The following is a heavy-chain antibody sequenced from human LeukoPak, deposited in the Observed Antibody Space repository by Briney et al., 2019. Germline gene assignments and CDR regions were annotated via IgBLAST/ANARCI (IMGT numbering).Heavy chain of an antibody. V-gene: IGHV4-34*01. Sequence: PSETLSLTCAVYGGSFSGYYWSWIRQPPGKGLEWIGEINHSGSTNYNPSLKSRVTMSVDTSKNQFSLKLSSVTAADTAVYYCARVGYNWNDPVGAFDIWGQGTMVTVSS. CDR3: ARVGYNWNDPVGAFDI. CDR2: INHSGST. J-gene: IGHJ3*02. CDR1: GGSFSGYY. D-gene: IGHD1-20*01.